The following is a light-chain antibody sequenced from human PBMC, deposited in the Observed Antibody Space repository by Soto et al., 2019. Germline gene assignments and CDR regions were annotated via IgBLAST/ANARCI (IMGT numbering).Light chain of an antibody. J-gene: IGLJ2*01. CDR3: SSHAGSSNFVV. Sequence: QSVLIQPASVSGSPGQSITISCTGTSSDVGGYNYVSWYQQHPGKAPKLMIYEVSNRPSGVSNRFSGSKSGNTASLTISGLQAEDEADYYCSSHAGSSNFVVFGGGTKLTVL. CDR2: EVS. CDR1: SSDVGGYNY. V-gene: IGLV2-14*01.